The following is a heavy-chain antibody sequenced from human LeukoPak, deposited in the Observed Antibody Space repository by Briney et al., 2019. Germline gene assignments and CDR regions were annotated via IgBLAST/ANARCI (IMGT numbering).Heavy chain of an antibody. CDR1: GGSISSYY. D-gene: IGHD6-19*01. V-gene: IGHV4-59*01. Sequence: ETLSLTCTVSGGSISSYYWSWIRQPPGKGLEGIGYIYYSGGTNYNPSLKSRVTISVDTSKNQFSLKLSSVTAADTAVYYCAREGYSSELDYWGQGTLVTVSS. CDR2: IYYSGGT. J-gene: IGHJ4*02. CDR3: AREGYSSELDY.